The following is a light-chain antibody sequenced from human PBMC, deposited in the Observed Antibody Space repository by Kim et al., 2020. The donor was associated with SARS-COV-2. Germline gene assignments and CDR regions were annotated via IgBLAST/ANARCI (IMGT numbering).Light chain of an antibody. V-gene: IGLV4-60*03. CDR2: VEGSGSY. CDR1: RGHNNYF. J-gene: IGLJ3*02. CDR3: ETWDSNIQV. Sequence: SVKLACTLGRGHNNYFIAWHQQQPGKAPRLLMKVEGSGSYNKGGGVPTRFSGSRSGADRYRIISNRHSEDEADYYCETWDSNIQVFGGGTQLTVL.